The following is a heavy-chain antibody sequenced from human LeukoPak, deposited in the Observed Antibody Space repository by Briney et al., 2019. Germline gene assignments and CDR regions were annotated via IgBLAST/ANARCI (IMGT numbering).Heavy chain of an antibody. J-gene: IGHJ4*02. D-gene: IGHD4-17*01. CDR3: TRMTTGHDY. V-gene: IGHV4-34*01. Sequence: SETLSLTCAVSGVSFDDYFWSWVRQTPGKGLEWIGEINHSGYTNDSPSLKSRVTLSIDTSRKQFSLNLRSVTVADAGIYYCTRMTTGHDYWGQGTLVTVSS. CDR1: GVSFDDYF. CDR2: INHSGYT.